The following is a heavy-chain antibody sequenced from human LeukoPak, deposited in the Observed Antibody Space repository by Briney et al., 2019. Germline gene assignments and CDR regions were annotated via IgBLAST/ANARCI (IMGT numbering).Heavy chain of an antibody. J-gene: IGHJ6*02. CDR2: INAGNGNT. V-gene: IGHV1-3*01. Sequence: ASVKVSCKASGYTFTSYAMHWVRQAPGQRLEWMGWINAGNGNTKYSQKFQGRVTITRDTSASTAYMEPSSLRSEDTAVYYCARAKPYPSYYYYGMDVWGQGTTVTVSS. CDR3: ARAKPYPSYYYYGMDV. CDR1: GYTFTSYA.